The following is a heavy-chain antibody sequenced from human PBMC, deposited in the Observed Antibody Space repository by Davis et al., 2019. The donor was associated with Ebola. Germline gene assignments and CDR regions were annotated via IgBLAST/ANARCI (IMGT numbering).Heavy chain of an antibody. CDR1: GYTFTSYG. V-gene: IGHV1-18*04. CDR3: ARDEWELLSGFYGY. D-gene: IGHD1-26*01. CDR2: ISAYNGNT. J-gene: IGHJ4*02. Sequence: ASVKVSCKASGYTFTSYGISWVRQAPGQGLEWMGWISAYNGNTNYAQKLQCRVTMTTDTSTSTAYMELRSLRSDDTAVYYCARDEWELLSGFYGYWGQGTLVTVSS.